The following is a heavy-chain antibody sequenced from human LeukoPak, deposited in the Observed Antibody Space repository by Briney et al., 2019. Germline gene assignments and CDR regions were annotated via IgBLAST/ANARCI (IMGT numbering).Heavy chain of an antibody. D-gene: IGHD3-16*02. V-gene: IGHV4-34*01. J-gene: IGHJ5*02. CDR2: INHSGST. CDR1: GGSFSGYY. CDR3: ARRASHAFVSGSYRYTGYFDP. Sequence: SETLSLTCAVYGGSFSGYYWSWIRQPPGKGLEWIGEINHSGSTNYNPSLKSRVTVSVDTSKNQLSLKLNSVTAADTAVYYCARRASHAFVSGSYRYTGYFDPWGQGTLVTVSS.